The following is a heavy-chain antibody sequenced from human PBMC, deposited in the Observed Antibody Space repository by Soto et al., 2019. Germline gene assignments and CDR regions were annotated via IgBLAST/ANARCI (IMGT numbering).Heavy chain of an antibody. D-gene: IGHD6-13*01. CDR3: ARTQEKNSWYFAY. Sequence: GESLKISCKGSGYRFNSYCIAWVRQMPGRGLEWRGIIYPGDSDIRYSPSFQGQVTMSADKSIGTAYVQWSSMKASDTAIYYCARTQEKNSWYFAYWGQGTLVTGSS. V-gene: IGHV5-51*01. J-gene: IGHJ4*02. CDR2: IYPGDSDI. CDR1: GYRFNSYC.